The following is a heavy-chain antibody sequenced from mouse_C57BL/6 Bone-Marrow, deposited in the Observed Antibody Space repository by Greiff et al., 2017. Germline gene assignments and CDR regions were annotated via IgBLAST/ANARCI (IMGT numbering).Heavy chain of an antibody. J-gene: IGHJ2*01. CDR2: FYAGSGSI. V-gene: IGHV1-62-2*01. CDR3: ARHERYYDYEGYFDY. Sequence: VQLKESGAELVKPGASVKLSCKASGYIFTEYTIHWVKQRSGQGLEWIGWFYAGSGSIKYNERFKDKATLTADKSSNTVYMELSRLTSEDSAVYFCARHERYYDYEGYFDYWGQGTTLTVSS. D-gene: IGHD2-4*01. CDR1: GYIFTEYT.